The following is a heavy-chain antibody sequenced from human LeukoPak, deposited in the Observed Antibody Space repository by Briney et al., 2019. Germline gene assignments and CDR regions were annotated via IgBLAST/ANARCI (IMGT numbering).Heavy chain of an antibody. J-gene: IGHJ5*02. CDR2: ISYDETNE. V-gene: IGHV3-30*04. Sequence: GGSLRLSCAASGFTFSYYALHWVRQAPGKGLEWVALISYDETNEYYADSVKGRFTISRDNSKNTLYLQMNSLTTEDTAVYYCARDGTEWLRPSNWFDPWGQGTLVTVSS. D-gene: IGHD3-3*01. CDR1: GFTFSYYA. CDR3: ARDGTEWLRPSNWFDP.